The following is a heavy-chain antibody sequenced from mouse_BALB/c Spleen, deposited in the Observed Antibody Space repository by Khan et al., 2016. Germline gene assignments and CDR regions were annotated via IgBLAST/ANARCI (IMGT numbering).Heavy chain of an antibody. J-gene: IGHJ2*01. D-gene: IGHD1-1*01. Sequence: VQLQQSGPVLVKPGTSVKISCKASGYSFTGYYIHWVKQSHGKSLEWIGRVNPHSGGSSYNQNFRDKAILTVDNSSSTASMDLRSLTSEDSAVCYCAKEGGYYGLYWGQGTTLTVSS. CDR3: AKEGGYYGLY. V-gene: IGHV1-20*01. CDR2: VNPHSGGS. CDR1: GYSFTGYY.